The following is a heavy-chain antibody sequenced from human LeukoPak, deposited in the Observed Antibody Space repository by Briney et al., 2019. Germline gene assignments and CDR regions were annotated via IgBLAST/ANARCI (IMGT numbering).Heavy chain of an antibody. CDR3: ARTYGSGNWFDP. J-gene: IGHJ5*02. D-gene: IGHD3-10*01. CDR1: GYTFTNYG. V-gene: IGHV1-18*01. CDR2: ISAYNGNT. Sequence: ASVKVSCKASGYTFTNYGITWVRQAPGQGLEWMGWISAYNGNTNYAQKLQGRVTMTTDTSTSTAYMELRSLRSDDTAVYYCARTYGSGNWFDPWGQGTLVTVSS.